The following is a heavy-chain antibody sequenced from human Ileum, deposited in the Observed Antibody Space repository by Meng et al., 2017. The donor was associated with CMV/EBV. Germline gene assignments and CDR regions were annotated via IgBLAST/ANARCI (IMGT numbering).Heavy chain of an antibody. V-gene: IGHV1-8*01. D-gene: IGHD2-2*01. CDR3: AREGLGYCSSTSCYGMDV. Sequence: ASVKVSCKASGYTFTSYDINWVRQATGQGLEWMGWMNPNSGNTGYAQKFQGRVTMTRNTSISTAYMELSSLRSEDTAVYYCAREGLGYCSSTSCYGMDVWGQGTTVTVSS. CDR1: GYTFTSYD. CDR2: MNPNSGNT. J-gene: IGHJ6*02.